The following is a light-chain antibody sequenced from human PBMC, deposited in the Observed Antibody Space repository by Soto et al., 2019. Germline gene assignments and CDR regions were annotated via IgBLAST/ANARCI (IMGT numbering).Light chain of an antibody. Sequence: EIVLTQSPATLSLSPGERAILSCRASQSVGNSLVWYQQKPGQTPRLLIYDASNRATGIPARFSCSGSGTDFTLIISRLEPEDFAVYYCQQRSNWPPLSFGGGTKVEI. CDR1: QSVGNS. CDR3: QQRSNWPPLS. J-gene: IGKJ4*01. V-gene: IGKV3-11*01. CDR2: DAS.